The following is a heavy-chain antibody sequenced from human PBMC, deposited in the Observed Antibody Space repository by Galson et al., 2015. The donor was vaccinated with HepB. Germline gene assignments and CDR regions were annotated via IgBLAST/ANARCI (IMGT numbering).Heavy chain of an antibody. CDR3: ARTNGPFGVVILGWFDP. CDR2: IYPGDSDS. V-gene: IGHV5-51*01. J-gene: IGHJ5*02. CDR1: GNSFIKYW. D-gene: IGHD3-3*01. Sequence: QSGAEVKKPGESLKISCKGSGNSFIKYWIGWVRQMPGKGLEWMGMIYPGDSDSNYSPSFQGHVTISADKSISTAYLQWSSLKASDTAMYYRARTNGPFGVVILGWFDPWGQGTLVTVSS.